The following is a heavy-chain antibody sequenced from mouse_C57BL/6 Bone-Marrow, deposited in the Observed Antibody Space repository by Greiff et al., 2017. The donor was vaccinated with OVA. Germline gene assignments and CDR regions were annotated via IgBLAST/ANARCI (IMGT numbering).Heavy chain of an antibody. CDR3: ARGDWGNWYFDV. CDR2: IDPSDSHT. J-gene: IGHJ1*03. D-gene: IGHD2-1*01. V-gene: IGHV1-69*01. CDR1: GYTFTSYW. Sequence: QVQLQQPGAELVMPGASVKLSCKASGYTFTSYWMHWVKQRPGQGLEWIGEIDPSDSHTNYNQKFKGKSTLTVDKSSSTAYMQLSSRASEDAAVYYCARGDWGNWYFDVGGTGTTVTVSS.